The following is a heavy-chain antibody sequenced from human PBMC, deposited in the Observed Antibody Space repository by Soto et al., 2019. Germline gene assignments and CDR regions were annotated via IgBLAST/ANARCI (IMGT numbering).Heavy chain of an antibody. J-gene: IGHJ4*02. CDR3: ARTGTYYDSSGYYYVGFDY. CDR1: GGSISSSSYY. V-gene: IGHV4-39*01. D-gene: IGHD3-22*01. Sequence: QLQLQESGPGLVKPSETLSLTCTVSGGSISSSSYYWGWIRQPPGKGLEWIGSIYYSGSTYYNPSLKSRVTISVDTSKNQFSLKLSSVTAADTAVYYCARTGTYYDSSGYYYVGFDYWGQGTLVTVSS. CDR2: IYYSGST.